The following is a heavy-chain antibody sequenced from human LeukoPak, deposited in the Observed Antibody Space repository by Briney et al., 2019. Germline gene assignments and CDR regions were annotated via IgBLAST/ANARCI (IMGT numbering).Heavy chain of an antibody. CDR3: ARSKRGYSYGFDY. J-gene: IGHJ4*02. V-gene: IGHV3-74*01. Sequence: QPGGSLRLSCAASGFTFSNYWIHWVRQAPGKGLGWVSRINSNGSSTSYADSVKGRFTISRDNAKNTLYLQMNSLRAEDTAVYYCARSKRGYSYGFDYWGQGTLVTVSS. CDR2: INSNGSST. CDR1: GFTFSNYW. D-gene: IGHD5-18*01.